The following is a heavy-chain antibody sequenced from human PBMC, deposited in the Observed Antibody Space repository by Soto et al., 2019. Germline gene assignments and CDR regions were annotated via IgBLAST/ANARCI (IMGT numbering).Heavy chain of an antibody. CDR3: ARALGRYCGMDV. J-gene: IGHJ6*02. V-gene: IGHV1-8*01. CDR1: GYTFTSYD. CDR2: MNPNSGNT. D-gene: IGHD7-27*01. Sequence: ASVKVSCKASGYTFTSYDINWVRQATGQGLEWMGWMNPNSGNTGYAQKFQGRVTMTRNTSISTAYMELSSLRSEDTAVYYCARALGRYCGMDVWGQGTTVTVSS.